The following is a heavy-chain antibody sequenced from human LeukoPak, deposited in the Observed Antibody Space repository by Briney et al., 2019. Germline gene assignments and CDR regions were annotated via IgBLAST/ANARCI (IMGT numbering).Heavy chain of an antibody. D-gene: IGHD1-26*01. Sequence: GGSLRLSCAASGFTFSSHAMSWVRQAPGKGLQWVSVISGSAGNTYYADSVKGRFTISRDNSKNTLYLQMNSLRAEDTAVYYCARSDRIVGATATFDYWGQGTLVSVS. CDR1: GFTFSSHA. CDR3: ARSDRIVGATATFDY. J-gene: IGHJ4*02. CDR2: ISGSAGNT. V-gene: IGHV3-23*01.